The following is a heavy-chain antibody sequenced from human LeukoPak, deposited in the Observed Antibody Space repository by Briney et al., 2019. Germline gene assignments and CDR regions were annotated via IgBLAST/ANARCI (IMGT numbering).Heavy chain of an antibody. J-gene: IGHJ6*03. CDR2: IYYSGST. D-gene: IGHD2-2*01. V-gene: IGHV4-61*05. CDR3: ARIYEYQLLDYYYYYMDV. CDR1: GGSISSSSHY. Sequence: SETLSLTCSVSGGSISSSSHYWDWIRQPPGKGLEWIGYIYYSGSTNYNPSLKSRVTISVDTSKNQFSLKLSSVTAADTAVYYCARIYEYQLLDYYYYYMDVWGKGTTVTVSS.